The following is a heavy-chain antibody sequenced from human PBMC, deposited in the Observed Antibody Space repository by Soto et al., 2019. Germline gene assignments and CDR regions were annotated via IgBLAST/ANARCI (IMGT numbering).Heavy chain of an antibody. CDR3: WTYTFFGVVNIGHAYY. CDR1: GFTFSNAW. CDR2: IKSKTDGGTT. Sequence: GRSLRLSCAASGFTFSNAWMSWVRQAPGKGLEWVGRIKSKTDGGTTDYAAPVKGRFTISRDDSKNTLYLQMNSLKTEDTAVYYCWTYTFFGVVNIGHAYYWSQGALVLVSS. D-gene: IGHD3-3*01. J-gene: IGHJ4*02. V-gene: IGHV3-15*01.